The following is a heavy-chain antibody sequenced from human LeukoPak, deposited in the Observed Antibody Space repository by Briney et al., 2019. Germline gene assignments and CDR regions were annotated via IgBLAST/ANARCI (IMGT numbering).Heavy chain of an antibody. CDR2: IYTSGST. Sequence: PSETLSLTCTVSGGSLSSVSYYWSSIRQPAGKGLELIGRIYTSGSTNYNPSLKSRVTISVDTSKNQFSLKLSSVTAADTAVYYSAREIGRARGTFDSWGQGTLVTVSS. CDR1: GGSLSSVSYY. V-gene: IGHV4-61*02. J-gene: IGHJ4*02. D-gene: IGHD3-16*01. CDR3: AREIGRARGTFDS.